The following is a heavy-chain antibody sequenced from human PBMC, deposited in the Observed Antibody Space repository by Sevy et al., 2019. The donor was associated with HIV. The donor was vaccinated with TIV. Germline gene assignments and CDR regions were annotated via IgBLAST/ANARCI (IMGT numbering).Heavy chain of an antibody. CDR2: ISTTSSNI. D-gene: IGHD2-15*01. CDR3: ARVRYCSGGGCYSLDY. CDR1: GFTFSTYT. V-gene: IGHV3-21*01. Sequence: GGSLRLSCASSGFTFSTYTLNWVRQAPGKGLEWVSSISTTSSNIIYADSVKGRFTVSRDNAKNSLYLQMNSLRAEDTAVYYCARVRYCSGGGCYSLDYWGQGTRVTVSS. J-gene: IGHJ4*02.